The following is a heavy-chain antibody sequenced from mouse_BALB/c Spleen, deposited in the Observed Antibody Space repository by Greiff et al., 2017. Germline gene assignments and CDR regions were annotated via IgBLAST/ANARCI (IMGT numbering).Heavy chain of an antibody. CDR3: TRSRDYDTWFAY. D-gene: IGHD2-4*01. CDR1: GYTFTSYW. CDR2: IYPSDSYT. Sequence: VQLQQPGAELVRPGASVKLSCKASGYTFTSYWINWVKQRPGQGLEWIGNIYPSDSYTNYNQKFKDKATLTVDKSSSTAYMQLSSPTSEDSAVYYCTRSRDYDTWFAYWGQGTLVTVSA. J-gene: IGHJ3*01. V-gene: IGHV1-69*02.